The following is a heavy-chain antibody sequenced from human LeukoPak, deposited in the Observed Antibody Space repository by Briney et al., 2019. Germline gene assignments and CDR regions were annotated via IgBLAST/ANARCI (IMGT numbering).Heavy chain of an antibody. CDR2: IGGSGGST. D-gene: IGHD1-1*01. J-gene: IGHJ4*02. Sequence: GGSLRLSCAASGFTFSSYGMSWVRQAQGKGLEWVSDIGGSGGSTYYADSVKGRFTISRDNSKNTLYLQMNSLRAEDTAVYYCAKPPNGWKTYFDYWGQGTLVTVSS. CDR3: AKPPNGWKTYFDY. CDR1: GFTFSSYG. V-gene: IGHV3-23*01.